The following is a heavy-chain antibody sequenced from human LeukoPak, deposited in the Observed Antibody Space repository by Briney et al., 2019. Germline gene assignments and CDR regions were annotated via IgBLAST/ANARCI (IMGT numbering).Heavy chain of an antibody. D-gene: IGHD5-24*01. Sequence: PGGSLRLSCAASGFTFADYAMHWVRQAPGKGLEWVSGISWNSGSIGYADSVKGRFTISRDNAKNSLYLQMNSLRAEDTAVYYCAKSGYNRFDYWGQGTLVTVSS. J-gene: IGHJ4*02. CDR3: AKSGYNRFDY. CDR2: ISWNSGSI. CDR1: GFTFADYA. V-gene: IGHV3-9*01.